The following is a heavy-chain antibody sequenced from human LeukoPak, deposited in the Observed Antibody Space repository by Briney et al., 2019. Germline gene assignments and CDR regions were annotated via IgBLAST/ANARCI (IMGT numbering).Heavy chain of an antibody. CDR1: GYTLTSYD. V-gene: IGHV1-8*01. D-gene: IGHD6-13*01. Sequence: ASVKVSCKASGYTLTSYDINWVRQATGQGLEWLGWMNPSSGNTGYAQKFQGRVTITTDESTSAAYMELSSLRSEDTAVYYCARDLGIAAAGTYYYYYMDVWGKGTTVTVSS. CDR3: ARDLGIAAAGTYYYYYMDV. J-gene: IGHJ6*03. CDR2: MNPSSGNT.